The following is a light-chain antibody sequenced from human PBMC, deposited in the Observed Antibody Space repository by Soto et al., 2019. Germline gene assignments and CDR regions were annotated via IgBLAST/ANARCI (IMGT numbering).Light chain of an antibody. V-gene: IGLV4-60*02. CDR1: SGHSSYI. J-gene: IGLJ3*02. Sequence: QLVLTQSSSASASLGSSVKLTCTLNSGHSSYIIAWHQQQPGKAPRYLMKLEGSGSYNKGSGVPDRFSGSRSGADRYLTIYILRFEDEADYYCVTWDSNTHGVFGGGTKLTVL. CDR2: LEGSGSY. CDR3: VTWDSNTHGV.